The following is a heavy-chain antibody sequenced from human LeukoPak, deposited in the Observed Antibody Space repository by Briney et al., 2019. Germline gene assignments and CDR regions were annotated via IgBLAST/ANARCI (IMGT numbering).Heavy chain of an antibody. CDR3: ASLGVAANDAFDI. V-gene: IGHV3-21*01. J-gene: IGHJ3*02. CDR2: ISSSSSYI. D-gene: IGHD3-3*01. Sequence: VGSLRLSCAASGFTFSSYSMNWVRQAPGKGLEWVSSISSSSSYIYYADSVKGRFTISRDNAKNSLYLQMNSLRAEDTAVYYCASLGVAANDAFDIWGQGTMVTVSS. CDR1: GFTFSSYS.